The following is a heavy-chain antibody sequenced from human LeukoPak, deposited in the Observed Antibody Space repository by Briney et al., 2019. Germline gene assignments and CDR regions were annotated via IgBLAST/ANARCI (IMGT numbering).Heavy chain of an antibody. CDR3: ARDPDSKNWFDP. Sequence: SVKVPCKASGGTFSSYAISWVRQAPGQGLEWMGGIIPIFGTANYAQKFQGRVTITADESTSTAYMELSSLRSEDTAVYYCARDPDSKNWFDPWGQGTLVTVSS. J-gene: IGHJ5*02. V-gene: IGHV1-69*13. CDR2: IIPIFGTA. CDR1: GGTFSSYA.